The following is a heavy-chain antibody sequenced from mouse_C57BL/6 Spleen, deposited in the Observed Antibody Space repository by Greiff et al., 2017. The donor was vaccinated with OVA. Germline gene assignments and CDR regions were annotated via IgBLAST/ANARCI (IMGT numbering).Heavy chain of an antibody. V-gene: IGHV2-2*01. J-gene: IGHJ4*01. CDR2: IWSGGST. Sequence: VKLMESGPGLVQPSQSLSITCTVSGFSLTSYGVHWVRQSPGKGLEWLGVIWSGGSTDYNAAFISRLSISKDNSKSQVFFKMNSLQADDTAIYYCASSYGNFYYAMDYWGQGTSVTVSS. CDR3: ASSYGNFYYAMDY. D-gene: IGHD2-1*01. CDR1: GFSLTSYG.